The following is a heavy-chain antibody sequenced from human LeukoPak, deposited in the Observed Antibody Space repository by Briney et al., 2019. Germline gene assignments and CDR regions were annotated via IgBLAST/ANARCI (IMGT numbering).Heavy chain of an antibody. CDR3: ARDQGLYLYFDY. J-gene: IGHJ4*02. CDR2: IYTSGST. D-gene: IGHD2/OR15-2a*01. CDR1: GGSISSYY. Sequence: TSETLSLTCTASGGSISSYYWNWIRQPAGKGLEWIGRIYTSGSTSYNPSLRSRITISVDKSKNQFSLKLSYVTAADTAVYYCARDQGLYLYFDYWGQGTLVTVSS. V-gene: IGHV4-4*07.